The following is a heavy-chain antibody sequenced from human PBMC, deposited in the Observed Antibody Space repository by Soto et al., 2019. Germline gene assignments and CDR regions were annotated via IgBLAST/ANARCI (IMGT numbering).Heavy chain of an antibody. J-gene: IGHJ1*01. D-gene: IGHD4-17*01. CDR1: GGSISSSSYY. CDR3: ATQLRFSEYFQH. Sequence: SETLSLTCTVSGGSISSSSYYWGWIRQPPGKGLEWIGSIYYSGSTYYNPSLKSRVTISVDTSKNQFSLKLSSVTAADTAVYYCATQLRFSEYFQHWGQGTLVTVSS. CDR2: IYYSGST. V-gene: IGHV4-39*01.